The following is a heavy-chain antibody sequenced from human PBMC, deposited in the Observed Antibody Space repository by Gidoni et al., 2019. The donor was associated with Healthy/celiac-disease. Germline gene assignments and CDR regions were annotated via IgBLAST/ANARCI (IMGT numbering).Heavy chain of an antibody. CDR1: GFTFSSYA. Sequence: EVQLLESGGGLVQPGGSLRLSCPASGFTFSSYAMSWVRQAPGKGLEWVAGISGSGGSTYYADSVKGRFTISRDNSKSTLYLQMNSLRAEDTAVYYCAKGEATVTIYYYYGMDVWGQGTTVTVSS. V-gene: IGHV3-23*01. CDR3: AKGEATVTIYYYYGMDV. J-gene: IGHJ6*02. D-gene: IGHD4-4*01. CDR2: ISGSGGST.